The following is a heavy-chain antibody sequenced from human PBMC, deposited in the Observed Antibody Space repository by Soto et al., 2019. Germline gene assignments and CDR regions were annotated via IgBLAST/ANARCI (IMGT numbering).Heavy chain of an antibody. V-gene: IGHV3-23*01. CDR2: IGLSNSDT. J-gene: IGHJ4*02. CDR3: VKGGAYCYNDCTRSY. D-gene: IGHD2-21*01. CDR1: GFSFKTYG. Sequence: EVQLLESGGGLVQPGGSLRLSCAESGFSFKTYGMTWVRQAPGKGLEGVAHIGLSNSDTYYADSVKGRFTISRDNSKNMVYLQMNSLRDADTAVYYCVKGGAYCYNDCTRSYWGRGTLVTVSS.